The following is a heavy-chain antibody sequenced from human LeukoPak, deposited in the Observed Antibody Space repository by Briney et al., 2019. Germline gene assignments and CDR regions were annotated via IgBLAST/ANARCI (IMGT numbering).Heavy chain of an antibody. CDR1: GGSFSGYY. V-gene: IGHV4-34*01. J-gene: IGHJ2*01. CDR3: ARGRPFLTYYDFWSGYPPYWYFDL. CDR2: INHSGGT. D-gene: IGHD3-3*01. Sequence: SETLSLTCAVYGGSFSGYYWSWIRQPPGKGLEWIGEINHSGGTNYNPSLKSRVTISVDTSKNQFSLKLSSVTAADTAVYYCARGRPFLTYYDFWSGYPPYWYFDLWGRGTLVTVSS.